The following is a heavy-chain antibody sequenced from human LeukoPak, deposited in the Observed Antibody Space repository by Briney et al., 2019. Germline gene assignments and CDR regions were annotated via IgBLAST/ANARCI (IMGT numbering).Heavy chain of an antibody. V-gene: IGHV3-23*01. J-gene: IGHJ4*02. CDR2: ISGSSDST. CDR3: AKGWTPDY. CDR1: GFTVRSNY. Sequence: GGSLRLSCAASGFTVRSNYMSWVRQAPGKGLEWVSAISGSSDSTYYADSVKGRFTISRDNSENTLYLQMNSLRAEDTAVYYCAKGWTPDYWGQGTLVTVSS. D-gene: IGHD3/OR15-3a*01.